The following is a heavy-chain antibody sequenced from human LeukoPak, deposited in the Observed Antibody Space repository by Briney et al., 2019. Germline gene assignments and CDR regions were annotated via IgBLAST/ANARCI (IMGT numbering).Heavy chain of an antibody. Sequence: QTGGSLRLSCEASGFTVSSNYMSWFPQAPGKGLGGVSVIYSGGSTYYADSVKGRFTISRDNSKNTLYLQMNSLRAEDTAVYYCARDHYYDSRFDYWGQGTLVTVSS. J-gene: IGHJ4*02. CDR3: ARDHYYDSRFDY. CDR2: IYSGGST. D-gene: IGHD3-22*01. V-gene: IGHV3-66*01. CDR1: GFTVSSNY.